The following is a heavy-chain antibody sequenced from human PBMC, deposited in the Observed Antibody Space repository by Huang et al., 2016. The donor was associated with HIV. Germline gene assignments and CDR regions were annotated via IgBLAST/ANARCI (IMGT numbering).Heavy chain of an antibody. J-gene: IGHJ6*02. V-gene: IGHV4-4*07. D-gene: IGHD2-2*01. CDR2: FYTSGNT. Sequence: QVQLQESGPGLVKPSETLSLTCTVSGGSIRPYYWRWIRQSAGKGLEWIGRFYTSGNTNYNPSLRSRVTMSVDTSKNQFSLRLTSVTAADTAVYYCARENEFCGSTNCHHYYYGLDVWGQGTTVTVSS. CDR3: ARENEFCGSTNCHHYYYGLDV. CDR1: GGSIRPYY.